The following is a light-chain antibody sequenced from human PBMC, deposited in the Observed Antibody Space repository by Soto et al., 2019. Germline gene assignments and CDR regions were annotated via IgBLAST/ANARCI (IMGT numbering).Light chain of an antibody. J-gene: IGKJ4*01. V-gene: IGKV3-11*01. CDR2: GAS. CDR1: QSVSSY. Sequence: EIVLTQSPAILSLSPGERATLSCRASQSVSSYLTWYQQKPGQAPRLLIYGASNRATGIPARFSGSGSGTDFTLTISSLEPEDFAVYYCQQRSEWLLTFGGRTKGDIK. CDR3: QQRSEWLLT.